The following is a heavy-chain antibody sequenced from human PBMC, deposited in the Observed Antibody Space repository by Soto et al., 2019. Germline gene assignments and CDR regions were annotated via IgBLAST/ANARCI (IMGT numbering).Heavy chain of an antibody. CDR1: GESFSSYY. CDR2: IYYSGST. V-gene: IGHV4-39*01. J-gene: IGHJ4*02. D-gene: IGHD6-25*01. Sequence: SETLSLTCAVYGESFSSYYWGWIRQPPGKGLEWIGSIYYSGSTYYNPSLKSRVTISVDTSKNQFSLKLSSVTAADTAVYYCERHPASALYNFDYWRQGTLVPVSS. CDR3: ERHPASALYNFDY.